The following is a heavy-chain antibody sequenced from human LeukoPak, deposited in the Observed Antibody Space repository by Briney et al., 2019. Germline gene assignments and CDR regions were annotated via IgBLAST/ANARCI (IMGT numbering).Heavy chain of an antibody. Sequence: SETLSLTCSVSGTSITPYSWSWIRQPPGRGPEWIGYFYTSGNTHQNPSLKSRVTMSIDASKNQFSLRLSSMSAADTAVYYCARHRAEMATITDDTFDMWGQGTMVTVPS. V-gene: IGHV4-4*09. CDR3: ARHRAEMATITDDTFDM. J-gene: IGHJ3*02. D-gene: IGHD5-24*01. CDR1: GTSITPYS. CDR2: FYTSGNT.